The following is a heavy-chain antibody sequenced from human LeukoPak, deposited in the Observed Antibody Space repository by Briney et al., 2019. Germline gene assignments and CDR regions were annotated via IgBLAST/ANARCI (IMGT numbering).Heavy chain of an antibody. CDR1: GGSFSGYY. CDR2: INHSGST. D-gene: IGHD3-9*01. CDR3: ARVNYDTLTGYYPEGVDY. Sequence: PSETLSLTCAVYGGSFSGYYWSWIRQPPGKGLEWIGEINHSGSTSYNPSLKSRVTISVDTSKNQFSLKLSSVTAADTAVYYCARVNYDTLTGYYPEGVDYWGQGTLVTVSS. J-gene: IGHJ4*02. V-gene: IGHV4-34*01.